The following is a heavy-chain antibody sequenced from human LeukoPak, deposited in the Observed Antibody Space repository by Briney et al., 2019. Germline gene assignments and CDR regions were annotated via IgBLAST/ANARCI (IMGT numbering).Heavy chain of an antibody. CDR1: GGTFGSYA. CDR2: IIPIFDTS. CDR3: ARLKRGIGAAGTSLRGWFDP. D-gene: IGHD6-13*01. J-gene: IGHJ5*02. Sequence: SVKVSCKASGGTFGSYAITWVRQAPGQGLEWMGGIIPIFDTSNYAQKFQGRVTFTSDDSTSTAYMELSSLRSEDTAVYYCARLKRGIGAAGTSLRGWFDPWGQGTLVTVSS. V-gene: IGHV1-69*01.